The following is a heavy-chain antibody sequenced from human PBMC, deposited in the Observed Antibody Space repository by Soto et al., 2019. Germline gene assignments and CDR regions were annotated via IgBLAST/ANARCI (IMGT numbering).Heavy chain of an antibody. CDR2: IDPNSGGT. Sequence: ASVKVSCKASGYTFTGYYMHWVRQAPGQGLEWMGWIDPNSGGTNYAQKFQGWVTMTRDTSISTAYMELSRLRSDDTAVYYCAREGCSSTSCYAYYYYGMDVWGQGTTVTVSS. D-gene: IGHD2-2*01. CDR1: GYTFTGYY. CDR3: AREGCSSTSCYAYYYYGMDV. V-gene: IGHV1-2*04. J-gene: IGHJ6*02.